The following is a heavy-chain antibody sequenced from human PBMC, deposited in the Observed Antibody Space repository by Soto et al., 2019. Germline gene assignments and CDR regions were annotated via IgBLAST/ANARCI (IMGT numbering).Heavy chain of an antibody. CDR1: GYTFTSYY. CDR2: INPSGGST. D-gene: IGHD3-10*01. CDR3: ASDPGSGQWFGELLYGMDV. J-gene: IGHJ6*02. V-gene: IGHV1-46*01. Sequence: QVQLVQSGAEGKKPGASVKVSCKASGYTFTSYYMHWVRQAPGQGLEWMGVINPSGGSTSYAQKFQGRVTMIRDTYTSTVYMELSSLRSEDTAVYYCASDPGSGQWFGELLYGMDVWGQRTTVTVSS.